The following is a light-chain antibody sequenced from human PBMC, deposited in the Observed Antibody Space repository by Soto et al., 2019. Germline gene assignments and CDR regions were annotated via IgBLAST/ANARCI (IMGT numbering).Light chain of an antibody. CDR2: NGR. J-gene: IGLJ3*02. CDR1: NIGSKG. Sequence: SYELTQPPSVSVAPGQTARITCGGNNIGSKGVHWYQQKPGQAPELVVYNGRDRPSGIPERFSGSNSGNTATLTITRVEAGDEADFYCQVRESPSDHSVVFGGGTQLTVL. V-gene: IGLV3-21*02. CDR3: QVRESPSDHSVV.